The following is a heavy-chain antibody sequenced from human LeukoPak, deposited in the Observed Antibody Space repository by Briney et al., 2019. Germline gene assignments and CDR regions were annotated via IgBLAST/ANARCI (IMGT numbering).Heavy chain of an antibody. J-gene: IGHJ6*02. Sequence: SESLSLTCTVSVGSISSSSYYWGSIRQPPGKGLGWIVSIYYSGSTYYHPSLKSRVTISVDTSKNQFSLKLSSMTAADTAVYYCPRELVVPAALRGYYYYDVREVWGQGTTFTVSS. V-gene: IGHV4-39*02. CDR2: IYYSGST. CDR3: PRELVVPAALRGYYYYDVREV. D-gene: IGHD2-2*01. CDR1: VGSISSSSYY.